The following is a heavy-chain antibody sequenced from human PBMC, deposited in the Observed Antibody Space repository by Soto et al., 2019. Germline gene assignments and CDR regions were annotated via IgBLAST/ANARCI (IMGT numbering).Heavy chain of an antibody. J-gene: IGHJ5*02. CDR1: GGTFSSYA. CDR2: IIPIFGTA. D-gene: IGHD5-12*01. CDR3: AGGRHSGYDSCWFDP. Sequence: SVKVSCKASGGTFSSYAISWVRQAPGQGLEWMGGIIPIFGTANYAQKFQGRVTITADESTSTAYMELSSLRSEDTAVYYCAGGRHSGYDSCWFDPWGQGTQVTVSS. V-gene: IGHV1-69*13.